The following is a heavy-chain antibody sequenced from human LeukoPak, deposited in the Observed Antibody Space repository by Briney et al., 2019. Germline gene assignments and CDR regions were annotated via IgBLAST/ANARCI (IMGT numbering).Heavy chain of an antibody. CDR2: ISCNGGST. CDR3: AKGFTSGWYEEMTNDAFDI. Sequence: GGSPGPSCAASGFTFRSYAKNWVPQAPGKGPEWVSAISCNGGSTYYADSVKGRFTISRDNSKNTLYLQMNSLRAEDTAVYYCAKGFTSGWYEEMTNDAFDIWGQGTMVTVSS. CDR1: GFTFRSYA. D-gene: IGHD6-19*01. J-gene: IGHJ3*02. V-gene: IGHV3-23*01.